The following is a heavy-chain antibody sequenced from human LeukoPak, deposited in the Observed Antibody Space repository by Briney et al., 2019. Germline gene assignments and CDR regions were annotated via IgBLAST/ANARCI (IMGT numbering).Heavy chain of an antibody. J-gene: IGHJ4*02. CDR3: VRSMSGRNDF. Sequence: PGGSLRLSCAASGFTFSSYWVHWVRQAPGKGLVWVSRINIEGSRTDYADSVRGRFTISRDNAKNTLYLQMNSLTAEDTAVYYCVRSMSGRNDFWGQGTVVSVSS. CDR1: GFTFSSYW. D-gene: IGHD3-3*01. V-gene: IGHV3-74*01. CDR2: INIEGSRT.